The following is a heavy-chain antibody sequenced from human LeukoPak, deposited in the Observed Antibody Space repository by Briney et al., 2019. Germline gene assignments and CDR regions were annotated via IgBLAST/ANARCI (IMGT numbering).Heavy chain of an antibody. CDR3: AKNVVDKRYIVY. Sequence: GGSLRLSCATSGFTFSNHAMSWVRQTPGKGLQWVSVISGSGRTTEYADSVKGRFTISRDNSKNTLSLQMNSLRVEDTAIYYCAKNVVDKRYIVYWGQGTLVTVSS. CDR2: ISGSGRTT. J-gene: IGHJ4*02. CDR1: GFTFSNHA. V-gene: IGHV3-23*01. D-gene: IGHD2-15*01.